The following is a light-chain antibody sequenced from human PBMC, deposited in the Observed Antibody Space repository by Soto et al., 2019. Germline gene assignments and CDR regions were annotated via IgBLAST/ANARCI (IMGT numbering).Light chain of an antibody. CDR1: SSDIGAYNY. CDR2: EVS. CDR3: SSYTTSTTVV. Sequence: QSALTQPASVSGSPGESITISCTGTSSDIGAYNYVSWYQQHPGKDPKLIISEVSNRPSGVSNRFSGSKSGNTASLTISGLQAEDEADYYCSSYTTSTTVVFGGGTKLTVL. J-gene: IGLJ2*01. V-gene: IGLV2-14*01.